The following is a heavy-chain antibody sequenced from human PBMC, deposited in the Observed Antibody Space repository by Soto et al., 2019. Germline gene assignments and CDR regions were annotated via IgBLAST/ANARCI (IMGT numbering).Heavy chain of an antibody. D-gene: IGHD2-21*02. CDR3: ASGGWGRYFDL. CDR2: IKQGGSEK. Sequence: EVQLVESGGGLVQPGGSLRLSCAASGFTFTTYWMKWVRQAPGKGMEWVADIKQGGSEKYYVDSVRGRFTISRDKAKNSLYLQMKSLRAEDTAVYYCASGGWGRYFDLWGRGTLVSVSS. CDR1: GFTFTTYW. J-gene: IGHJ2*01. V-gene: IGHV3-7*05.